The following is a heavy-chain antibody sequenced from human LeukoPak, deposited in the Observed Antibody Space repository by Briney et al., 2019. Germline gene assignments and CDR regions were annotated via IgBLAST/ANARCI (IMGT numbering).Heavy chain of an antibody. D-gene: IGHD6-19*01. CDR1: EFTFSSYA. J-gene: IGHJ4*02. CDR3: ARDIGWLGFDY. V-gene: IGHV3-23*01. CDR2: ISYSGGST. Sequence: GGSLRLSCAASEFTFSSYAMSWVRQAPGKGLEWVSGISYSGGSTYYADSVKGRFTISRDNSKNTLYLQMNSLRAEDTAVYYCARDIGWLGFDYWGQGILVTVSS.